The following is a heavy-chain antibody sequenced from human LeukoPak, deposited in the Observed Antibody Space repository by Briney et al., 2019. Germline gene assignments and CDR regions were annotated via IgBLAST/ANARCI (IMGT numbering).Heavy chain of an antibody. Sequence: GGSLRLSCAASGFTLSSYAMSWVRQAPGKGLEWVAVISYDGSNKYYADSVKGRFTISRDNSKNTLYLQMNSLRAEDTAVYYCAKDQFKGIVVVITTAYDYWGQGTLVTVSS. CDR3: AKDQFKGIVVVITTAYDY. J-gene: IGHJ4*02. D-gene: IGHD3-22*01. CDR1: GFTLSSYA. V-gene: IGHV3-30*04. CDR2: ISYDGSNK.